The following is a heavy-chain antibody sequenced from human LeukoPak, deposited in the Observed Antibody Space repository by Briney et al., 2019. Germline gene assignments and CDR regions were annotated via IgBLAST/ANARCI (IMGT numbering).Heavy chain of an antibody. J-gene: IGHJ4*02. V-gene: IGHV3-30*18. CDR1: GFTFSSYG. D-gene: IGHD5-24*01. CDR2: ISYDGSNK. Sequence: GGPLRLSCAASGFTFSSYGMHWVRQAPGKGLEWVAVISYDGSNKYYADSVKGRFTISRDNSKNTLYLQMNSLRAEDTAVYYCAKDQGDGYSTNDYWGQGTLVTVSS. CDR3: AKDQGDGYSTNDY.